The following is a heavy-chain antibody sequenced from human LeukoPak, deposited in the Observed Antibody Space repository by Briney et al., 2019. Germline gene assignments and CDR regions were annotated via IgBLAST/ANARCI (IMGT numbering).Heavy chain of an antibody. Sequence: GGSLRLSCTASGFTSSSKYMSWVRQAPGKGLEWVSFIRGDATTAYADSVQGRFTISRDDSKNTLYLQMDSLRVEDTAVYYCARRRGGYGEGEFDYWGQGTLVTVSS. J-gene: IGHJ4*02. CDR3: ARRRGGYGEGEFDY. D-gene: IGHD4-17*01. CDR1: GFTSSSKY. V-gene: IGHV3-66*04. CDR2: IRGDATT.